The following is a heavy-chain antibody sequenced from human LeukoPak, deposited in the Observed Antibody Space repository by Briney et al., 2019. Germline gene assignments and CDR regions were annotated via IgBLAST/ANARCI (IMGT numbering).Heavy chain of an antibody. Sequence: GGSLTLSCAASGFIFSTFGMHWVRQAPGKGLEWVALISYDGSNKYYAVSGKGRFTISRDNSKNTLYLHVTSLRAEDTAVYYCVKGYYDFDYWGQGTLVTVSS. CDR2: ISYDGSNK. J-gene: IGHJ4*02. CDR3: VKGYYDFDY. CDR1: GFIFSTFG. D-gene: IGHD3-3*01. V-gene: IGHV3-30*18.